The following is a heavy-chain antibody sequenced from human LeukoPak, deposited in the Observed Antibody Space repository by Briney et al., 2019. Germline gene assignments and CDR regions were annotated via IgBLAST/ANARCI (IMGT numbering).Heavy chain of an antibody. CDR1: GLPIADFA. CDR3: ARESGKFDY. J-gene: IGHJ4*02. Sequence: SGGSLRLSCTASGLPIADFAMHWVRQAPGKGLEWVSLISDDGVSTFYADSVKGRFSISRDNSKNSLSLEMNSLRTEDTAMYYCARESGKFDYWGQGTLVAVSS. CDR2: ISDDGVST. V-gene: IGHV3-43*02.